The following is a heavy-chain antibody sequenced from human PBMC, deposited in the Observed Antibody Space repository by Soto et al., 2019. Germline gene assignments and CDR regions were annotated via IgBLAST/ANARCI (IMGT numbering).Heavy chain of an antibody. Sequence: SETLSLTCAVSGGSISSSNWWSWVRQPPGKGLEWIGEIYHSGSTNYNPSLKSRVTISVDKSKNQFSLKLSSVTATDTAVYYCARDYYDSSGYIFDYWGQGTLVT. J-gene: IGHJ4*02. CDR2: IYHSGST. CDR3: ARDYYDSSGYIFDY. CDR1: GGSISSSNW. D-gene: IGHD3-22*01. V-gene: IGHV4-4*02.